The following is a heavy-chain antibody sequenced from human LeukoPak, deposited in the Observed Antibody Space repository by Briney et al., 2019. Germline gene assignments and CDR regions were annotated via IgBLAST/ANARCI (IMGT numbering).Heavy chain of an antibody. CDR1: GFTFDDYA. Sequence: GGSLRLFCSGSGFTFDDYAVDWVRQAPGKGLEWVSLISGDGGSTYYADSAKGRFTISRDNSKDSLYLQMNSLRTEDTALYYSAKGVAVSDDAFDVWGQGTVVTVSS. CDR3: AKGVAVSDDAFDV. J-gene: IGHJ3*01. D-gene: IGHD6-19*01. V-gene: IGHV3-43*02. CDR2: ISGDGGST.